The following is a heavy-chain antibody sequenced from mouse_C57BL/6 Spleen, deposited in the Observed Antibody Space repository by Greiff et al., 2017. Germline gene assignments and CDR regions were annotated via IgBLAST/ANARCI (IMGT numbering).Heavy chain of an antibody. CDR1: GFSLTSYG. Sequence: VKLVESGPGLVQPSQSLSITCTVSGFSLTSYGVHWVRQSPGKGLEWLGVIWSGGSTDYNAAFISRLSISKDNSKSQVFFKMNSLQADDTAIYYCARSPTIVTNWYFDVWGTGTTVTVSS. V-gene: IGHV2-2*01. CDR3: ARSPTIVTNWYFDV. J-gene: IGHJ1*03. D-gene: IGHD2-5*01. CDR2: IWSGGST.